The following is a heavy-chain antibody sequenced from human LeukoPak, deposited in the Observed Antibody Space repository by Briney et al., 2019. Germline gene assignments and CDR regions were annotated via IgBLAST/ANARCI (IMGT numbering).Heavy chain of an antibody. J-gene: IGHJ4*02. V-gene: IGHV1-18*01. D-gene: IGHD3-3*01. Sequence: ASVKVSCKSSGYTFTSYGISWMRQAPGQGLEWMGWISAYNGNTNYAQKLQGRVTMTTDTSTSTAYMELRSLGSDDTAVYYCARDQTLGVVNIWGQGTLVTVSS. CDR3: ARDQTLGVVNI. CDR2: ISAYNGNT. CDR1: GYTFTSYG.